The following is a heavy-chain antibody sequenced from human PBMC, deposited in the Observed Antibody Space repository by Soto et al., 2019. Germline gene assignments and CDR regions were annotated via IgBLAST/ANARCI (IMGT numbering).Heavy chain of an antibody. CDR3: ARERLAVAGKGGWFDP. Sequence: PSETLSLTCTVSGGSISSSSYYWGWIRQPPGKGLEWIGSINYSGSTYYNPSLKSRVTISADTSKNQFSLKLRSVTAADTAVYYCARERLAVAGKGGWFDPWGQETLVTVS. J-gene: IGHJ5*02. D-gene: IGHD6-19*01. CDR1: GGSISSSSYY. CDR2: INYSGST. V-gene: IGHV4-39*02.